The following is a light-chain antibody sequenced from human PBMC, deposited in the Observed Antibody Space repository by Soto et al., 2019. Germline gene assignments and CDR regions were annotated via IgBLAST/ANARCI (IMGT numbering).Light chain of an antibody. Sequence: QSVLTQPPSVSGAPGQRVTISCTGSSSNIGAHYDVHWYQQLPGTAPKLVIYGNRNRPSGVPERFSGSKSGTSASLAITGLQAEDEGDYYCQAYDYSLTASVFGGGTKLTVL. V-gene: IGLV1-40*01. J-gene: IGLJ3*02. CDR1: SSNIGAHYD. CDR3: QAYDYSLTASV. CDR2: GNR.